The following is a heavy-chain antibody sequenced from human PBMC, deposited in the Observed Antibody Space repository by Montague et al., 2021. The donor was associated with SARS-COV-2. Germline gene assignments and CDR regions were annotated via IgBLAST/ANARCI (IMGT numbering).Heavy chain of an antibody. Sequence: SETLSLTCAVYGGSFSGYYWSWIRQPPGKGLEWIGEINHSGSTNYNPSLKSRVAISVDTSKNQFSLKLSSVTAADTAVYYCASLTLGYCSSTSWYSDWFDPGGKGTRATVS. CDR1: GGSFSGYY. D-gene: IGHD2-2*02. CDR2: INHSGST. J-gene: IGHJ5*02. V-gene: IGHV4-34*01. CDR3: ASLTLGYCSSTSWYSDWFDP.